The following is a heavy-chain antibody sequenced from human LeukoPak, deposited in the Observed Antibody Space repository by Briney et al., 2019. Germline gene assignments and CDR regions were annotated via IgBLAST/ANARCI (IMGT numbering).Heavy chain of an antibody. D-gene: IGHD6-13*01. CDR3: ARGDGGTAAGNNWFNP. CDR2: ISYDGNEK. CDR1: GFTFSSDA. J-gene: IGHJ5*02. Sequence: GGSLRLSCVASGFTFSSDAMHWVRQTPGKGLEWVAVISYDGNEKYQVDSVKGRFTISRDNSKNTLYLQMNSLRVEDTAVYYCARGDGGTAAGNNWFNPWGQGTLVTVSS. V-gene: IGHV3-30-3*01.